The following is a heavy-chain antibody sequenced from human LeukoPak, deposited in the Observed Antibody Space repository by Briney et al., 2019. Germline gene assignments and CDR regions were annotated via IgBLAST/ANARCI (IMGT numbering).Heavy chain of an antibody. CDR2: INHSGST. V-gene: IGHV4-34*01. CDR1: GGSFSGYY. CDR3: ARGDSGYFDY. D-gene: IGHD3-22*01. Sequence: PSETLSLTCAVYGGSFSGYYWSWIRQPPGKGLEWIGEINHSGSTNYNPSLKSRVTISVDTSKNQFSLKLSSVTAADTAVYYCARGDSGYFDYWGRGTLVTVSS. J-gene: IGHJ4*02.